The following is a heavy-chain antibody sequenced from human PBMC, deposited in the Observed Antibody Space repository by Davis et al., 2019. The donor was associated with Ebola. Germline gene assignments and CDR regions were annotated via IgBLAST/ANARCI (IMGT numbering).Heavy chain of an antibody. V-gene: IGHV5-51*01. J-gene: IGHJ5*02. D-gene: IGHD3-16*01. CDR2: IYPGDSDT. Sequence: GESLKISCKGSGYRFTNYWILWVRQMPGQGLEWMGIIYPGDSDTRYNPSFQGQVTISADKSLNTAYLHWSSLRSSDTAIYYCARRYDWHFDPWGQGTLVTVSS. CDR3: ARRYDWHFDP. CDR1: GYRFTNYW.